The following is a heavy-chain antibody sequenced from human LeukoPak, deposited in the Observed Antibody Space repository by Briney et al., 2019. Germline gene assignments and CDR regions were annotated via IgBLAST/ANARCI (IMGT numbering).Heavy chain of an antibody. Sequence: GGSLRFSGKASGFIFGNYWRTWFRQAPGKGRKWGPKINQDGSKEYYIDSVKARFSISRDNARNSLSLQMNSLRAEDTAVYYCVRDGGVSGYDLLDYWGQGTLVTVSS. J-gene: IGHJ4*02. CDR2: INQDGSKE. D-gene: IGHD5-12*01. CDR1: GFIFGNYW. CDR3: VRDGGVSGYDLLDY. V-gene: IGHV3-7*01.